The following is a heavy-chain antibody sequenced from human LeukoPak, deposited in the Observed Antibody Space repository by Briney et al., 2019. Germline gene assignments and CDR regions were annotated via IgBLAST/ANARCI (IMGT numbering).Heavy chain of an antibody. CDR2: IYYSGST. CDR1: GGSTSSYY. CDR3: ARHSGAGTGFVY. J-gene: IGHJ4*02. V-gene: IGHV4-59*08. D-gene: IGHD6-19*01. Sequence: SETLSLTCTVSGGSTSSYYWSWIRQSPGKGLEWIGYIYYSGSTNYNPSLKSRLTISIDTSKNQFSLKLSSVTAADTAVYYCARHSGAGTGFVYWGQGTLVTVSS.